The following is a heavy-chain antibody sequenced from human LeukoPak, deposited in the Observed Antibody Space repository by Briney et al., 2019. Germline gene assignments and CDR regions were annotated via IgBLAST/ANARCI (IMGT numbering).Heavy chain of an antibody. V-gene: IGHV4-59*01. CDR1: GGSFSTYY. CDR3: ARHEGIAAALENWFDP. Sequence: SETLSLTCGVYGGSFSTYYWTWIRQPPGKGLEWIGYIYHSGSTNYNPSLKSRVTISVDTSKNQFSLKLSSVTAADTAVYYCARHEGIAAALENWFDPWGQGTLVTVSS. CDR2: IYHSGST. J-gene: IGHJ5*02. D-gene: IGHD6-13*01.